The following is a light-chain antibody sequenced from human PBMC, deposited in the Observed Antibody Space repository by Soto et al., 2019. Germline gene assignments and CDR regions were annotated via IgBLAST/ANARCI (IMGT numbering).Light chain of an antibody. Sequence: EIVLTQSPATLSSFPGDRVTLSCRASQDINTKLAWYQHRPGQAPRLLIYQTSLRAAGIPARFSASGSGTDFTLTISDVQPEDFALYYCNQRQSWLRTFAQGTNVDIK. CDR1: QDINTK. J-gene: IGKJ1*01. CDR2: QTS. CDR3: NQRQSWLRT. V-gene: IGKV3D-11*01.